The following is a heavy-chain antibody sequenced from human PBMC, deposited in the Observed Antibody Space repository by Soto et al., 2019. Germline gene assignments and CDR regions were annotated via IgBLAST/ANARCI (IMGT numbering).Heavy chain of an antibody. J-gene: IGHJ5*02. D-gene: IGHD3-22*01. CDR2: ISAYNGNT. V-gene: IGHV1-18*01. CDR3: ARSALYYYDSSGSSWFDP. CDR1: GYTFTSYG. Sequence: QVQLVQSGAEVKKPGASVKVSCKASGYTFTSYGISWVRQAPGQGLEWMGWISAYNGNTNYAQKLQGRVTMTTDTSTRTAYMELRSLRSDDTAVYYCARSALYYYDSSGSSWFDPWGQGTLVTVSS.